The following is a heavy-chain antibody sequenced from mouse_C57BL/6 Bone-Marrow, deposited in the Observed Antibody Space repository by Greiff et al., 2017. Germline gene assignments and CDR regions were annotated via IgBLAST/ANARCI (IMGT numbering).Heavy chain of an antibody. CDR2: ISDGGSYT. D-gene: IGHD2-4*01. CDR3: ARGVITTSFAY. V-gene: IGHV5-4*03. CDR1: GFTFSSYA. J-gene: IGHJ3*01. Sequence: VKLMESGGGLVKPGGSLKLSCAASGFTFSSYAMSWVRQTPEKRLEWVATISDGGSYTYYPDNVKGRFTISRDNAKNNLYLQMSHLKSEDTAMYYCARGVITTSFAYWGQGTLVTVSA.